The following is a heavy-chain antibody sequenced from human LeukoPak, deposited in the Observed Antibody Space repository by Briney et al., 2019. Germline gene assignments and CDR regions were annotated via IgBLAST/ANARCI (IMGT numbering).Heavy chain of an antibody. CDR2: ISGSGGST. CDR1: GFTFSSYA. Sequence: TGGSLRLSCAASGFTFSSYAMSWVRQVPGKGLEWVSAISGSGGSTYYADSVKGRFTISRDNSKNTLYLQMNSLRAEDTAVYYCAKDRALIVVVPAASFDPWGQGTLVTVSS. J-gene: IGHJ5*02. V-gene: IGHV3-23*01. CDR3: AKDRALIVVVPAASFDP. D-gene: IGHD2-2*01.